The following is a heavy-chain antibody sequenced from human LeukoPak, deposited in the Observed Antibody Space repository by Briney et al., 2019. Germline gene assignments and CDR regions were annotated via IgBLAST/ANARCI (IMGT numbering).Heavy chain of an antibody. CDR3: ARVLAAAGNNWFDP. V-gene: IGHV4-30-4*07. Sequence: SETLSLTCTVSGGSISSGGYSWSWIRQPPGKAMEFIAYIYYTGNTYFNPSLKSRVTISVDTSKNQFSLKLSSVTTADTAVYYCARVLAAAGNNWFDPWGQGTLVTVSS. J-gene: IGHJ5*02. CDR2: IYYTGNT. D-gene: IGHD6-13*01. CDR1: GGSISSGGYS.